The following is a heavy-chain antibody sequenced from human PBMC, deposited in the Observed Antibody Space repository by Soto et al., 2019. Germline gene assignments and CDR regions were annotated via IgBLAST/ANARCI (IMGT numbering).Heavy chain of an antibody. CDR1: GFIFSSYS. J-gene: IGHJ4*02. CDR2: ISSSSSTI. V-gene: IGHV3-48*02. D-gene: IGHD3-22*01. Sequence: GGSLRLSCAASGFIFSSYSMNWVRQAPGKGLEWVSYISSSSSTIYYADSVKGRFTISRDNAKNSLYLQMNSLRDEDTAVYYCARGWGHYYDSSGYPNPIYYFDYWGQGTLVTVSS. CDR3: ARGWGHYYDSSGYPNPIYYFDY.